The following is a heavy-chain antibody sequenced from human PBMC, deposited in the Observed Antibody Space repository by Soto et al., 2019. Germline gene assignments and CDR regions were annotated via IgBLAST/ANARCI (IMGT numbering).Heavy chain of an antibody. D-gene: IGHD5-12*01. V-gene: IGHV3-30*18. Sequence: PGGSLRLSCAASGFTFSSYGMHWVRQAPGKGLEWVAVISYDGSNKYYADSVKGRFTISRDNSKNTLYLQMNSLRAEDTAVYYCAKAGDGYNSVAYWGQGTLVTVSS. CDR1: GFTFSSYG. CDR2: ISYDGSNK. CDR3: AKAGDGYNSVAY. J-gene: IGHJ4*02.